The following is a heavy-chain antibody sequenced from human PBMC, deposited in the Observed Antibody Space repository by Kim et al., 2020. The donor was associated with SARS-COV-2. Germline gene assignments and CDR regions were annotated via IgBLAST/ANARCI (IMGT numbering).Heavy chain of an antibody. Sequence: GGSLRLSCTASGFTFGDYAMSWVRQAPGKGLEWVGFIRSKAYGGTTEYAASVKGRFTISRDDSKSIAYLQMNSLKTEDTAVYYCMLLAIWGQGTLVTVSS. J-gene: IGHJ4*02. CDR1: GFTFGDYA. CDR2: IRSKAYGGTT. V-gene: IGHV3-49*04. D-gene: IGHD3-3*01. CDR3: MLLAI.